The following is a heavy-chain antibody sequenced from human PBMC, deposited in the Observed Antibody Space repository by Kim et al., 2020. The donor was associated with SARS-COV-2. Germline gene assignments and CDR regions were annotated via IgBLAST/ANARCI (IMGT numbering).Heavy chain of an antibody. CDR3: VSFLGYSSGWYPRGDDAFDI. Sequence: ASVKVSCKASGYTFTKYGVNWVRQAPGQGLEWMGWISAYNAYTKYAQKLQGRVTMTTDTSASTAYMELRSLKSDDTALYYCVSFLGYSSGWYPRGDDAFDIWGQGTMLTVSS. CDR2: ISAYNAYT. D-gene: IGHD6-19*01. V-gene: IGHV1-18*01. J-gene: IGHJ3*02. CDR1: GYTFTKYG.